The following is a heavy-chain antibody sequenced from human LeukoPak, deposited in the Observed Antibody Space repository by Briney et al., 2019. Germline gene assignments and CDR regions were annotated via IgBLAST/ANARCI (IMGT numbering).Heavy chain of an antibody. CDR1: GYTFTSYD. CDR2: MNPNSGNT. CDR3: ATTTYYYNSSGYSPFDY. Sequence: GAAVTVSCKASGYTFTSYDMNWVRQAAGQGLEWMGWMNPNSGNTGYAQKFQGRVTMTRDNSISTAYMELSSLRSEDTAIYYCATTTYYYNSSGYSPFDYWGQGTLVTVSS. D-gene: IGHD3-22*01. V-gene: IGHV1-8*01. J-gene: IGHJ4*02.